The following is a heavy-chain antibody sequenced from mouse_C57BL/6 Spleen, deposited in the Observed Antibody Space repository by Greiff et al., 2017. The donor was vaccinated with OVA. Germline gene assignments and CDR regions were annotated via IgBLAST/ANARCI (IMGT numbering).Heavy chain of an antibody. Sequence: EVMLVESGGGLVKPGGSLKLSCAASGFTFSDYGMHWVRQAPEKGLEWVAYISSGSSTIYYADTVKGRFTISRDNAKNTLFLQMTSLRSEDTAMYYCARAYYYYGSSYYWYFDVWGTGTTVTVSS. CDR2: ISSGSSTI. D-gene: IGHD1-1*01. CDR3: ARAYYYYGSSYYWYFDV. CDR1: GFTFSDYG. V-gene: IGHV5-17*01. J-gene: IGHJ1*03.